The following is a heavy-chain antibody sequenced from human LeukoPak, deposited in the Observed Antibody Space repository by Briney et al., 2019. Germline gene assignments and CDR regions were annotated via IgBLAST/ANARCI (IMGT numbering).Heavy chain of an antibody. Sequence: GGTLRLSCAAPGFTFSSYGMSWVRQAPGKGLEWVSFIYSGTTHYSDSVKGRFTISRDNSKNTLYLQMNSLRAEDTAVYYCARRAGAYSHPYDYWGQGTLVTVSS. CDR2: IYSGTT. J-gene: IGHJ4*02. D-gene: IGHD4/OR15-4a*01. CDR1: GFTFSSYG. CDR3: ARRAGAYSHPYDY. V-gene: IGHV3-53*01.